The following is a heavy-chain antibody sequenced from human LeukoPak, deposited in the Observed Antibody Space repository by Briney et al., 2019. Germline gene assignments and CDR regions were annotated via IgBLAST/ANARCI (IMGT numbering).Heavy chain of an antibody. J-gene: IGHJ3*02. CDR2: IRYDGSNK. D-gene: IGHD2-2*01. CDR3: AKDSSTSVRAFDI. CDR1: GFTFSSYG. Sequence: GGFLRLSCAASGFTFSSYGMHWVRQAPGKGLEWVAFIRYDGSNKYYADSVKGRFTISRDNSKNTLYLQMNSLRAEDTAVYYCAKDSSTSVRAFDIWGQGTMVTVSS. V-gene: IGHV3-30*02.